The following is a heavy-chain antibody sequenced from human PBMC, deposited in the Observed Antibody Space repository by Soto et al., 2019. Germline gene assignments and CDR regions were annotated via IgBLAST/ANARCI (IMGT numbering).Heavy chain of an antibody. V-gene: IGHV3-48*02. Sequence: EVQLVESGGGLVQPGGSLRLSCAASGFTFSSYSMNWVRQAPGKGLEWVSYISSSSSTIYYADSVKGRFTISRDNAKNSLYLQMNSLRDEDTAVYYCARPRRQWLESWYFYLWGGGTLVTVSS. CDR2: ISSSSSTI. CDR1: GFTFSSYS. J-gene: IGHJ2*01. CDR3: ARPRRQWLESWYFYL. D-gene: IGHD6-19*01.